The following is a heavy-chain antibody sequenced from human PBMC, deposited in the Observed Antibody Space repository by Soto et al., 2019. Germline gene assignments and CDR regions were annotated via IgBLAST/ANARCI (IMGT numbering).Heavy chain of an antibody. D-gene: IGHD6-19*01. V-gene: IGHV6-1*01. CDR1: GDSVSSNSAA. CDR3: ARAVRGKVQAAGFSIGNYYYYCMDV. Sequence: SQTLSLTCAISGDSVSSNSAAWNWIRQSPSRGLEWLGRTYYRSKWYNDYAVSVKSRITINPDTSKNQFSLQLNSVTPEDTAVYYCARAVRGKVQAAGFSIGNYYYYCMDVWGQATTVTVSS. CDR2: TYYRSKWYN. J-gene: IGHJ6*02.